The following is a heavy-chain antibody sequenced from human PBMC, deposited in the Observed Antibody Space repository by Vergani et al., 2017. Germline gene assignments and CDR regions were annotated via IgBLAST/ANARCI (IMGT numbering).Heavy chain of an antibody. V-gene: IGHV1-69*04. D-gene: IGHD3-22*01. J-gene: IGHJ4*02. Sequence: QVQLVQSGAEVKKPGSSVKVSCKASGGTFSSYTISWVRQAPGQGLEWMGRIIPILGIANYAQKFQGRVTITADTSTSTAYMELSSLRSEDTAVYYCAREAYYYDSSGYYHPPFDYWGQGTLVTVSS. CDR2: IIPILGIA. CDR1: GGTFSSYT. CDR3: AREAYYYDSSGYYHPPFDY.